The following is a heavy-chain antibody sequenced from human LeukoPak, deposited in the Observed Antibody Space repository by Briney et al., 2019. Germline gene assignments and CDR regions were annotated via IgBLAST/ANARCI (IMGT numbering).Heavy chain of an antibody. V-gene: IGHV4-4*02. CDR2: MYLSGTT. D-gene: IGHD3-22*01. J-gene: IGHJ4*02. CDR3: AGLVGRYSSGLYYYYFDY. Sequence: SETLSLTCTVSGDTINSLDLWSWVRQPPGKGLEWIGEMYLSGTTHSNPSVKSRVTISIDKSKNQFFLNLSSVTAADTAVYYCAGLVGRYSSGLYYYYFDYWGQGTLVTVSS. CDR1: GDTINSLDL.